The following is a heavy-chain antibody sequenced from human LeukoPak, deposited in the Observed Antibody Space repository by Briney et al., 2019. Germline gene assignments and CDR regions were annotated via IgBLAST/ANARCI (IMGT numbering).Heavy chain of an antibody. Sequence: SETLSLTCTVSGGSISSYYWSWIRQPPGKGLERIGYIYYSGGTNYNPSLKSRVTISVDTSRNQFSLKLSSVTAADTAVYYCARAGVAAAGFGTFDYWGQGTLVTVSS. V-gene: IGHV4-59*01. CDR3: ARAGVAAAGFGTFDY. CDR2: IYYSGGT. D-gene: IGHD6-13*01. CDR1: GGSISSYY. J-gene: IGHJ4*02.